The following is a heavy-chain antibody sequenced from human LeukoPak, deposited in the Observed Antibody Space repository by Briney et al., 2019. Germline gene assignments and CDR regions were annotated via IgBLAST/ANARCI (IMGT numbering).Heavy chain of an antibody. CDR1: ELTFSGYW. D-gene: IGHD3-10*01. Sequence: GGSLRLSCAASELTFSGYWMKWVRQAPGKGLQWVGNIRQDGGQTHYSDSVKGRFTISRDNAKRSLYLQMNSLRPEDTAVYYCARDGHSSGSFDYWGQGTLVTVSS. J-gene: IGHJ4*02. CDR3: ARDGHSSGSFDY. CDR2: IRQDGGQT. V-gene: IGHV3-7*01.